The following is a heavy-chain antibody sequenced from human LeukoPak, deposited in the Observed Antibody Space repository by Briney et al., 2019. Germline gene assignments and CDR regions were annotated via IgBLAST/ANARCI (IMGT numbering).Heavy chain of an antibody. D-gene: IGHD3-10*01. V-gene: IGHV3-30*04. CDR1: GFTFRTTG. Sequence: PGGSLRLSCATSGFTFRTTGVHWVRRAPGKGLEWVALMSSDGIKTYYADSVKGRFTVSRDSSKDILYLQTNSLRDDDTAIYYCAKDHAGSGRAFEYWGQGTRVTVSS. CDR3: AKDHAGSGRAFEY. J-gene: IGHJ4*02. CDR2: MSSDGIKT.